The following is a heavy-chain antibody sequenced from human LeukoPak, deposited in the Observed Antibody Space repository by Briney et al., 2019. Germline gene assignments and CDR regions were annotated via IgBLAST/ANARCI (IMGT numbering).Heavy chain of an antibody. CDR1: GFTVSSNY. J-gene: IGHJ4*02. Sequence: GGSLRLSCAASGFTVSSNYMSWVRQAPGKGLEWVSVIYSGGSTYYADSVKGRFTISRDNSKNTLYLQMNGLRAEDTAVYYCAREVRPSGVYDYWGQGTLVTVSS. CDR3: AREVRPSGVYDY. CDR2: IYSGGST. D-gene: IGHD3-10*01. V-gene: IGHV3-53*01.